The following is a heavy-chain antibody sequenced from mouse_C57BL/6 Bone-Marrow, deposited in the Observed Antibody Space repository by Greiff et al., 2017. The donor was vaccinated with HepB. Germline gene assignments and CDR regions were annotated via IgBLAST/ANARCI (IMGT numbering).Heavy chain of an antibody. V-gene: IGHV1-5*01. CDR3: TRGIYDGYSLYFDV. Sequence: EVQLQQSGTVLARPGASVKMSCKTSGYTFTSYWMHWVKQRPGQGLEWIGAIYPGNSDTSYNQKFKGKAKLTAVTSASTAYMELSSLTNEDSAVYYCTRGIYDGYSLYFDVWGTGTTVTVSS. J-gene: IGHJ1*03. CDR2: IYPGNSDT. CDR1: GYTFTSYW. D-gene: IGHD2-3*01.